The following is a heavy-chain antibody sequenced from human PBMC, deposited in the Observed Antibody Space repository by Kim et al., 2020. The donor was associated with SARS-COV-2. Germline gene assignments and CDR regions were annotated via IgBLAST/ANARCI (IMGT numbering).Heavy chain of an antibody. CDR3: ARDVGTNGDYSYYYGMDV. J-gene: IGHJ6*02. D-gene: IGHD4-17*01. CDR1: GFTFRSYS. Sequence: GGSLRLSCAASGFTFRSYSMNWVRKAPGKGLEWVSSINSRSSYIYYADSVKGRLTISRDNAKTSLYLQMNSLGAKDTAVYYCARDVGTNGDYSYYYGMDVWGQGTTVTVSS. CDR2: INSRSSYI. V-gene: IGHV3-21*01.